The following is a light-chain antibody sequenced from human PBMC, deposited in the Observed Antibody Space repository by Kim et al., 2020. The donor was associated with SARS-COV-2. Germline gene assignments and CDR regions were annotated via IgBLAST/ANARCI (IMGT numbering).Light chain of an antibody. CDR1: QDVKND. CDR2: AAS. V-gene: IGKV1-6*01. CDR3: LQDYEYPLT. Sequence: ASVGDRVTITCRASQDVKNDLGGYQQKPGQAPKHLIYAASTLQSGVPSRFSGSGSGTDITLTISSLQPEDFETYSCLQDYEYPLTFGGGTKVDIK. J-gene: IGKJ4*01.